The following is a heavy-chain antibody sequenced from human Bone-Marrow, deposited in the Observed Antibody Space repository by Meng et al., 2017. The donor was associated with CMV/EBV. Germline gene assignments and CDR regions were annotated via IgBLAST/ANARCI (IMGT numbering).Heavy chain of an antibody. D-gene: IGHD4-17*01. V-gene: IGHV3-7*01. J-gene: IGHJ3*02. Sequence: GESLKISCAASRFTFSSYWMSWVRQAPGKGLEWVANIKQDGSEKYYVDSVKGRFTISRDNAKNSLYLQMNSLRAEDTAVYCCARESNRHGDYPDTFDIWGQGTMVTVSS. CDR1: RFTFSSYW. CDR2: IKQDGSEK. CDR3: ARESNRHGDYPDTFDI.